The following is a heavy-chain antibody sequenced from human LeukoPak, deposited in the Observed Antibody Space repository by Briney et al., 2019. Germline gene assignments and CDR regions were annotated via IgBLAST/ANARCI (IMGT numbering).Heavy chain of an antibody. D-gene: IGHD5-24*01. Sequence: GASVKVSCKASGYTFTSYGISWVRQAPGQRLEWMGWINAGNGNTKYSQKFQGRVTITRDTSASTAYMELSSLRSEDTAVYYCARDLNRRDGYNYDWGQGTLVTVSS. J-gene: IGHJ4*02. CDR3: ARDLNRRDGYNYD. CDR1: GYTFTSYG. V-gene: IGHV1-3*01. CDR2: INAGNGNT.